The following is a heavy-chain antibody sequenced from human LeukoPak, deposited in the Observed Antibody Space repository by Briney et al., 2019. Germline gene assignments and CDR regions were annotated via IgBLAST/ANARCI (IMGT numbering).Heavy chain of an antibody. CDR2: ISSNGGST. Sequence: GGSLRLSCSASGFTFSSYAMHWVRQAPGKGLEYVSAISSNGGSTYYADSVKGRFTISRDNSKNTLYLQMSSLRAEDTAVCYCVKDRRGSSGVGYFDYWGQGTLVTVSS. CDR3: VKDRRGSSGVGYFDY. CDR1: GFTFSSYA. V-gene: IGHV3-64D*06. J-gene: IGHJ4*02. D-gene: IGHD6-6*01.